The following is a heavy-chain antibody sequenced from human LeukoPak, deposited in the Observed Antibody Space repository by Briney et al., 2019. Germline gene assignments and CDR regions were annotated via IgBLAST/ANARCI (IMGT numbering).Heavy chain of an antibody. D-gene: IGHD2-8*01. Sequence: GASVKVSCKASGYTFTSYGISRVRQAPGQGLEWMGWISAYNGNTNYAQKLQGRVTMTTDTSTSTAYMELRSLRSDDTAVYYCARDHHVLMVYAIISSGFDYWGQGTLVTVSS. CDR2: ISAYNGNT. CDR3: ARDHHVLMVYAIISSGFDY. V-gene: IGHV1-18*01. J-gene: IGHJ4*02. CDR1: GYTFTSYG.